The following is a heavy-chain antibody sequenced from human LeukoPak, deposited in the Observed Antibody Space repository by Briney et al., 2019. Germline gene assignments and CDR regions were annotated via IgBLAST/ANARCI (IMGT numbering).Heavy chain of an antibody. CDR1: GYSFSSYG. Sequence: PGGSLRLSCAASGYSFSSYGMHWFRQAPGKGLEWVAVISIDGNTKYYADSVKGRFTISRDNSKDTLYLQMNSLRAEDTAVYYCARDSGELMGEDWFDSWGHGTLVTVSS. D-gene: IGHD3-10*01. V-gene: IGHV3-30*03. CDR3: ARDSGELMGEDWFDS. CDR2: ISIDGNTK. J-gene: IGHJ5*01.